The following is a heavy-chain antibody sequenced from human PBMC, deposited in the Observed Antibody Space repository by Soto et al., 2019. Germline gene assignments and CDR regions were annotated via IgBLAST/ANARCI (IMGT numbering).Heavy chain of an antibody. CDR3: ARDFAFFDS. V-gene: IGHV4-61*01. CDR2: VYHTGRT. CDR1: GGSFKSGSYH. J-gene: IGHJ4*02. Sequence: PSETLSLTCTVSGGSFKSGSYHWSWIRQPPGKGLEWIGYVYHTGRTSYHPSLKGRVSISMDASKSQFSLDLDSVTAAGTAVYFCARDFAFFDSWGQGTLVTVSS. D-gene: IGHD3-3*01.